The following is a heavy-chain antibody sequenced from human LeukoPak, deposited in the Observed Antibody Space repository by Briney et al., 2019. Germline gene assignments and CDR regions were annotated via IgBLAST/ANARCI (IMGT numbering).Heavy chain of an antibody. CDR3: ARDAREVLFWFGEFFP. J-gene: IGHJ5*02. V-gene: IGHV1-18*01. CDR2: ISGYNGKI. D-gene: IGHD3-10*01. CDR1: GYTFTSYG. Sequence: ASVKVSCKASGYTFTSYGISWVRQAPGQGLEWMGWISGYNGKIKYAQNLQGRVTMTTDTSTSTAYMELRSLRSDDTAVYYCARDAREVLFWFGEFFPWGQGTLVTVSS.